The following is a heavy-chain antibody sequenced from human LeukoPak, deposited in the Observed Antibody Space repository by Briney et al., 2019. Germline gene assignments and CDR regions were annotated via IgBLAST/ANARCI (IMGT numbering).Heavy chain of an antibody. CDR3: VRGGYCTSSICYSLNAFDI. CDR2: ISSRSSTI. V-gene: IGHV3-48*02. D-gene: IGHD2-2*01. CDR1: GFTFSSHS. J-gene: IGHJ3*02. Sequence: GGSLRLSCAASGFTFSSHSMNWVRQAPGKGLEWVSYISSRSSTIYYADSVKGRFTISRDNAKNALYLQMNSLRDEDTAVYYCVRGGYCTSSICYSLNAFDIWGQGTTFTVSS.